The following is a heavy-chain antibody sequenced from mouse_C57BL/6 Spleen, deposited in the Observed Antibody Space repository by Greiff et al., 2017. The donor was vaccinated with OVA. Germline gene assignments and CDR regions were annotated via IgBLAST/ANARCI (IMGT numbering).Heavy chain of an antibody. D-gene: IGHD1-1*01. CDR3: ARGDYYGSGAMDY. CDR1: GYSFTSYY. CDR2: IYPGSGNT. V-gene: IGHV1-66*01. Sequence: VQLQQSGPELVKPGASVKISCKASGYSFTSYYIHWVKQRPGQGLEWIGWIYPGSGNTKYNEKFKGKATLTADTSSSTAYMQLSSLTSEDSAVYYCARGDYYGSGAMDYWGQGTSVTVSS. J-gene: IGHJ4*01.